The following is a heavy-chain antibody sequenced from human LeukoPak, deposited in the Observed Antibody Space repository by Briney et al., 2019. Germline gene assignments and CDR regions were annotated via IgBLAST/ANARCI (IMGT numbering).Heavy chain of an antibody. V-gene: IGHV4-34*01. CDR3: ARGGYSYGFRVGAFDI. Sequence: SETLSLTCAVYGGSFSGYYWSWIRQPPGKGLEWIGEINHSGSTNYNPSLKSRVTISVDTSKNQFSLKLSSVTAADTAVYYCARGGYSYGFRVGAFDIWGQGTMVTVSS. J-gene: IGHJ3*02. CDR1: GGSFSGYY. CDR2: INHSGST. D-gene: IGHD5-18*01.